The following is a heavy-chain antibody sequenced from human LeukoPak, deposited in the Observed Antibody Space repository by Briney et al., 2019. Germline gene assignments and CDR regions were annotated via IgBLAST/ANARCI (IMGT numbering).Heavy chain of an antibody. CDR3: ARAPDYGDYVERHGMDV. Sequence: PGGSLRLSCAASGFTFRRYSMNWVRQAPGGGLEWTSYISGGSSEIFYADSVKGRFTISRDNAKNSLYLQMNSLKVEDTAVYYCARAPDYGDYVERHGMDVWGEGTTVTVSS. J-gene: IGHJ6*04. CDR2: ISGGSSEI. CDR1: GFTFRRYS. V-gene: IGHV3-21*05. D-gene: IGHD4-17*01.